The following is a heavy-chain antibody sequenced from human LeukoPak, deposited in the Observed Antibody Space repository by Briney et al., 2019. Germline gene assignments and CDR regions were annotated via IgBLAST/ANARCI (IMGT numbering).Heavy chain of an antibody. J-gene: IGHJ5*02. Sequence: ASVKVSCKASGYTFTSYGISWVRQAPGQGHEWRGWISAYNGNTNYAQKLQGRVTMTTDTSTSTAYMELRSLRSDDTAVYYCARERSSYCSSTSCYFENKNWFDPWGQGTLVTVSS. CDR1: GYTFTSYG. V-gene: IGHV1-18*04. CDR3: ARERSSYCSSTSCYFENKNWFDP. CDR2: ISAYNGNT. D-gene: IGHD2-2*01.